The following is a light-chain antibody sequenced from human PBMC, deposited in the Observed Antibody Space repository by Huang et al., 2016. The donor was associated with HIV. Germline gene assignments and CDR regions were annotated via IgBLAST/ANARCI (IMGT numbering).Light chain of an antibody. V-gene: IGKV1-12*01. J-gene: IGKJ4*01. CDR3: QQAVSFPLT. Sequence: DIQMTQSPSSVSASVGARISFTCRASQDINRWLAWYQQKPGKAPKLLIYAASTLEGGVPSRFSGRVSGTGFTLTINNLQPEDFATYFCQQAVSFPLTFGGGTKVEIK. CDR1: QDINRW. CDR2: AAS.